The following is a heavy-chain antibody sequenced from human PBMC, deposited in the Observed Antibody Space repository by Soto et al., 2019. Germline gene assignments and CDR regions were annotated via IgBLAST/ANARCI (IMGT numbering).Heavy chain of an antibody. J-gene: IGHJ6*01. V-gene: IGHV3-23*01. CDR1: GFTFSSYA. Sequence: EVRLLESGGGLVQPGGPLRLSCAASGFTFSSYAMSWVRQAPGKGLEWVSTIIGSGGSANYADSVKGRFTISRDSSKNTLYLQMNSLRADDTAVYYCARHIRITIIGYYYGMDVWGQGTTVTVSS. CDR2: IIGSGGSA. D-gene: IGHD3-9*01. CDR3: ARHIRITIIGYYYGMDV.